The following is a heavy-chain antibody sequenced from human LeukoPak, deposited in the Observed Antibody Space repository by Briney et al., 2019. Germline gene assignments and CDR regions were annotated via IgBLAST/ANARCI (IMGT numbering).Heavy chain of an antibody. D-gene: IGHD3-10*01. J-gene: IGHJ6*03. CDR3: AKARGVTMVRGPYYYYYMDV. CDR2: ISGSGGST. Sequence: PGVSLRLSCAASGFTFSSYAMSWVRQAPGKGLEWVSAISGSGGSTYYADSVKGRFTISRDNSKNTLYLQMNSLRAEDTAVYYCAKARGVTMVRGPYYYYYMDVWGKGTTVTVSS. CDR1: GFTFSSYA. V-gene: IGHV3-23*01.